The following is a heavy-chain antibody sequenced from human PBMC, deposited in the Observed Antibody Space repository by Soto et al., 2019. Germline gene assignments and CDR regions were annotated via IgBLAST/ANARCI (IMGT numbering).Heavy chain of an antibody. CDR3: ARATTVTDY. CDR2: TRNKANSHTT. CDR1: GFIFSDHY. D-gene: IGHD4-17*01. Sequence: QAGGSLRLSCAASGFIFSDHYMDWVRQAPGKGLEWVGRTRNKANSHTTEYAASVKGRFTISRDDSKNSLYLQMNSLKIEDTAVYYCARATTVTDYWGQGTLVTVSS. J-gene: IGHJ4*02. V-gene: IGHV3-72*01.